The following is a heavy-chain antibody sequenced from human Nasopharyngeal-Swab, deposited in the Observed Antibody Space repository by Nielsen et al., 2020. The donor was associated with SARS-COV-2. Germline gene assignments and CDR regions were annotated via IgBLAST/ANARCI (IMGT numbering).Heavy chain of an antibody. CDR3: ARDDVYCSSTSCYRAPLNY. Sequence: RQPPGKGLEWIGYIYYSGSTYYNPSLKSRVTISVDTSKNQFSLKLSSVTAADTAVCYCARDDVYCSSTSCYRAPLNYWGQGTLVTVSS. D-gene: IGHD2-2*01. CDR2: IYYSGST. V-gene: IGHV4-30-4*01. J-gene: IGHJ4*02.